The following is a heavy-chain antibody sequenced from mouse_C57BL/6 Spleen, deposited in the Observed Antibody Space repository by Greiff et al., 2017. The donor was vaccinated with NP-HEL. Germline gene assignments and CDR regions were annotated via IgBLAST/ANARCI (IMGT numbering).Heavy chain of an antibody. V-gene: IGHV14-4*01. CDR2: IDPENGDT. D-gene: IGHD1-1*01. Sequence: VQLKQSGAELVRPGASVKLSCTASGFNIKDDYMHWVKQRPEQGLEWIGWIDPENGDTEYASKFQGKATITADTSSNTAYLQLSSLTSEDTAVYYCTFTTVVARYFDVWGTGTTVTVSS. CDR3: TFTTVVARYFDV. J-gene: IGHJ1*03. CDR1: GFNIKDDY.